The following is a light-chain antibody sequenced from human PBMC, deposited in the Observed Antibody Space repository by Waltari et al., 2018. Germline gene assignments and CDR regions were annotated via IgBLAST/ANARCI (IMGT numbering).Light chain of an antibody. V-gene: IGKV1-12*01. CDR3: QQGNSFPPT. CDR1: QGINNW. Sequence: DIQMTQSPSSVSASVGDRATITCRASQGINNWLAWYQQQPGKAPKLLIYAASILQTGVPSRFSGSGSGTDFTLTVNNLQPEDFATYFCQQGNSFPPTFGQGTKVEVK. CDR2: AAS. J-gene: IGKJ1*01.